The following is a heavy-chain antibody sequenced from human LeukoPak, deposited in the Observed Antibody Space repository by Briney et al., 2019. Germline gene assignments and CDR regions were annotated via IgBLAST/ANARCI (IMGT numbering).Heavy chain of an antibody. D-gene: IGHD6-13*01. CDR2: ISWNSGSI. Sequence: GGSLRLSCAASGFTFDDYAMHWVRQAPGKGLEWVSGISWNSGSIGYADSVKGRFTISGDNAKNSLYLQMNSLRAEDTAVYYCARVGPYWQQLDYWGQGTLVTVSS. CDR1: GFTFDDYA. J-gene: IGHJ4*02. V-gene: IGHV3-9*01. CDR3: ARVGPYWQQLDY.